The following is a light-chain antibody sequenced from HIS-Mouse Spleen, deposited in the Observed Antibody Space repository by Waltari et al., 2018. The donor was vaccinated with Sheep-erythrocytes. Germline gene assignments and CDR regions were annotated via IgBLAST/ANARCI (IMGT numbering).Light chain of an antibody. CDR3: QQFNSYPHGYT. CDR1: QGISSA. J-gene: IGKJ2*01. CDR2: DAS. Sequence: AIQLTQSPSSLSASVGDRVTITCRASQGISSALAWYQQKPGKAPKLLIYDASSLESGVPSRFSGSGSGTDFTLTISSLQPEDFATYYCQQFNSYPHGYTFDQGTKLEIK. V-gene: IGKV1-13*02.